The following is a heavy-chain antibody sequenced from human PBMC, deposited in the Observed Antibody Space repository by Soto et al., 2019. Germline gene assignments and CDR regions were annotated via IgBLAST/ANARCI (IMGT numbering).Heavy chain of an antibody. D-gene: IGHD2-15*01. CDR2: FDPEDGET. Sequence: AXVKVSCKVSGYTLTELSMHWVRQAPGKGLEWMGGFDPEDGETIYAQKFQGRVTMTEDTSTDTAYMELSSLRSEDTAVYYCATVGWVAATLDAFGIWGQGTMVTV. V-gene: IGHV1-24*01. J-gene: IGHJ3*02. CDR3: ATVGWVAATLDAFGI. CDR1: GYTLTELS.